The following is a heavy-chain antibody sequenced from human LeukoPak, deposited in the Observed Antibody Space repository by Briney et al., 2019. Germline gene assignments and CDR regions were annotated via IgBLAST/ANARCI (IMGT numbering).Heavy chain of an antibody. CDR1: GFTFRNYW. Sequence: GGSLRLSCAASGFTFRNYWMHWVRQAPGKGLVWVSRIDIDGSSTTYADSVKGRFTISRDNAKDTLFLQMNSLRAEDTAVYYCVRGSNYYLDYWGQGTLVTVSS. V-gene: IGHV3-74*01. J-gene: IGHJ4*02. CDR3: VRGSNYYLDY. D-gene: IGHD1-26*01. CDR2: IDIDGSST.